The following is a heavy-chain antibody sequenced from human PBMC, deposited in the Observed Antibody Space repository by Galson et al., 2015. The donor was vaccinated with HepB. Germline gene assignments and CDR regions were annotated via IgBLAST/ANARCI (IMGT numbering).Heavy chain of an antibody. J-gene: IGHJ5*02. CDR2: CGSGNIK. Sequence: SLRLSCAASGFTFSDFAMVWVRQAPGVGLEWVSTCGSGNIKYYADSVKDRFTISRDNSRNTLYLQMNSLRAEDTAVYYCAKWRLSERWFDPWGQGTLVTVSS. V-gene: IGHV3-23*01. D-gene: IGHD1-1*01. CDR1: GFTFSDFA. CDR3: AKWRLSERWFDP.